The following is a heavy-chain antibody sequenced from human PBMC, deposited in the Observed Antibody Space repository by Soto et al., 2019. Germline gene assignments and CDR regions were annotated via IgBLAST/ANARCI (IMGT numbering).Heavy chain of an antibody. J-gene: IGHJ4*02. CDR2: ISYDGSNK. Sequence: QVQLVESGGGVVQPGRSLRLSCAASGFTFSSYGMHWVRQAPGKGLEWVAVISYDGSNKYYADSVKGRFTISRDNSKNTLYLQMNSLRAEDTAVYYCAKGIPSGIAVAGRLDYWGQGTLVTVSS. D-gene: IGHD6-19*01. CDR1: GFTFSSYG. CDR3: AKGIPSGIAVAGRLDY. V-gene: IGHV3-30*18.